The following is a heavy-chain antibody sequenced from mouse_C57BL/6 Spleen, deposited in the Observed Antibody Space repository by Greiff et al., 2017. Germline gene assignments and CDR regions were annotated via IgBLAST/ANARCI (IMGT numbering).Heavy chain of an antibody. CDR1: GYTFTSYW. Sequence: QVQLKQPGTELVKPGASVKLSCKASGYTFTSYWMHWVKQRPGQGLEWIGNINPSNGGTNYNEKFKSKATLTVDKSSSTAYMQLSSLTSEDSAVYYCARWETAQAPFDYWGQGTTLTVSS. V-gene: IGHV1-53*01. J-gene: IGHJ2*01. CDR2: INPSNGGT. D-gene: IGHD3-2*02. CDR3: ARWETAQAPFDY.